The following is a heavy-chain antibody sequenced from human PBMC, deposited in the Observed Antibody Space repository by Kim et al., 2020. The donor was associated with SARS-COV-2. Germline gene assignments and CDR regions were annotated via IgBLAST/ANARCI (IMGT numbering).Heavy chain of an antibody. CDR2: ISYDGSNK. CDR3: AKDRGKEGGIFDY. J-gene: IGHJ4*02. V-gene: IGHV3-30*18. D-gene: IGHD3-10*01. CDR1: GFTFSSYG. Sequence: GGSLRLSCAASGFTFSSYGMHWVRQAPGKGLEWVAVISYDGSNKYYADSVKGRFTISRDNSKNTLYLQMNSLRAEDTAVYYCAKDRGKEGGIFDYWGQGTLVTVSS.